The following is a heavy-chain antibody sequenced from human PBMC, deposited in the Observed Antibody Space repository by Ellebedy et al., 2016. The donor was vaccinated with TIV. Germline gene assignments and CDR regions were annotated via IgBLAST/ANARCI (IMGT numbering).Heavy chain of an antibody. V-gene: IGHV4-31*03. J-gene: IGHJ4*02. CDR2: ISYSGST. D-gene: IGHD5/OR15-5a*01. Sequence: SETLSLXXTVSGGSISSGGYYWSWIRQHPGKGLEWIGYISYSGSTYYNPSLKSRITISVDTSKNQFSLKLSSVTAADMAVYYCVSQGGVYGGLGYFDYWGQGALVTVSS. CDR3: VSQGGVYGGLGYFDY. CDR1: GGSISSGGYY.